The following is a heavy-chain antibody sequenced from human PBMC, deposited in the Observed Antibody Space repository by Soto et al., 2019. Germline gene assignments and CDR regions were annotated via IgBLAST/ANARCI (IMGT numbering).Heavy chain of an antibody. V-gene: IGHV4-34*01. CDR1: GGSFSGYY. CDR2: INHSGST. D-gene: IGHD3-10*01. Sequence: PSGTLSLSCAVYGGSFSGYYWSWIRQPPGKGLEWIGEINHSGSTNYNPSLKSRVTISVDTSKNQFSLKLSSVTAADTAVYYCARQGFGAIHGPVDFWGQGTTVT. CDR3: ARQGFGAIHGPVDF. J-gene: IGHJ6*02.